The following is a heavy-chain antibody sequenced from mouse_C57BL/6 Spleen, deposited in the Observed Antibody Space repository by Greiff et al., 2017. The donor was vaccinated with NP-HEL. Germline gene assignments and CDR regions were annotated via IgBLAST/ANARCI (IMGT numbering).Heavy chain of an antibody. D-gene: IGHD1-1*01. V-gene: IGHV1-39*01. J-gene: IGHJ4*01. CDR2: INPNYGTT. CDR1: GYSFTDYN. Sequence: VQLQQSGPELVKPGASVKISCKASGYSFTDYNMNWVKQSNGKSLEWIGVINPNYGTTSYNQKFKGKATLTVDQSSSTAYMQLNSLTSEDSAVYFCARGRIITTVVGAMDYWGQGTSVTVSS. CDR3: ARGRIITTVVGAMDY.